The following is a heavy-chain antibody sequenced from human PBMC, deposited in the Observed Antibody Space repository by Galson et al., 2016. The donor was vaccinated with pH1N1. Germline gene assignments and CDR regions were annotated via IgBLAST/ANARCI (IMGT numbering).Heavy chain of an antibody. CDR3: ARDGSGTSGAYYGMDV. V-gene: IGHV1-69*13. CDR2: IIPIFNTV. J-gene: IGHJ6*04. Sequence: SVKVSCKASGGTFGSYGINWVRQAPGQGLEWMGGIIPIFNTVKYAQNFQGRVTITADESTTTAYMELSSLRFEDTAVYYCARDGSGTSGAYYGMDVWGEGTTVTVSA. D-gene: IGHD6-19*01. CDR1: GGTFGSYG.